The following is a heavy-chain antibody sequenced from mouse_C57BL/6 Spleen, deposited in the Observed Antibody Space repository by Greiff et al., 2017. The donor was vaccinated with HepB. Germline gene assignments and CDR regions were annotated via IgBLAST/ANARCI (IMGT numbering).Heavy chain of an antibody. Sequence: QVQLKESGAELVRPGASVKLSCKASGYTFTDYYINWVKQRPGPGLEWIARIYPGSGNTYYNAKFKGKATLTAEKSSSTAYMQLSSLTSEDSAVYFCARYYDYEGFAYWGQGTLVTVSA. CDR2: IYPGSGNT. D-gene: IGHD2-4*01. V-gene: IGHV1-76*01. CDR3: ARYYDYEGFAY. CDR1: GYTFTDYY. J-gene: IGHJ3*01.